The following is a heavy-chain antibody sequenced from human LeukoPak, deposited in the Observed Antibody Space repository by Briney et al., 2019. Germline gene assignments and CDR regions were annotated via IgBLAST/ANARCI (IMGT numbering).Heavy chain of an antibody. D-gene: IGHD5-24*01. CDR3: ASRRDGYTHFDY. CDR1: GFTFSSYA. J-gene: IGHJ4*02. CDR2: ISGSGGST. V-gene: IGHV3-23*01. Sequence: GGSLRLSCAASGFTFSSYAMSWVRQAPGKWLEWVSAISGSGGSTYYADSVKGRFTISRDNAKNSLYLQMNSLRAEDTAVYYCASRRDGYTHFDYWGQGTLVTVSS.